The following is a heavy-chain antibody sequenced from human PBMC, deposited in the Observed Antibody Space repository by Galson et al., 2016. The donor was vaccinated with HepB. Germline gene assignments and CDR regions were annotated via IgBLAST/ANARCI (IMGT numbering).Heavy chain of an antibody. CDR2: ISPIFGTA. D-gene: IGHD1-14*01. J-gene: IGHJ3*02. CDR3: ARLTTEDAFDI. Sequence: QAPGRGLEWMGGISPIFGTANYTQKFQGRVTLTADESTSTAYMELSSLRSEDTAVYYCARLTTEDAFDIWGQGTMVTVSS. V-gene: IGHV1-69*01.